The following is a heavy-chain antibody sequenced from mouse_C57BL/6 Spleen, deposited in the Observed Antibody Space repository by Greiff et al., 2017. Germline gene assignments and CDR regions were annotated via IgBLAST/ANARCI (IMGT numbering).Heavy chain of an antibody. CDR3: ARAKWAWFAY. V-gene: IGHV5-4*03. Sequence: EVKLVESGGGLVKPGGSLKLSCAASGFTFSSYAMSWVRQTPEKRLEWVATISDGGSYTYYPDNVKGRFTISRDNAKNNLYLQMSHLKSEDTAMYYCARAKWAWFAYWGQGTLVTVSA. CDR2: ISDGGSYT. J-gene: IGHJ3*01. CDR1: GFTFSSYA.